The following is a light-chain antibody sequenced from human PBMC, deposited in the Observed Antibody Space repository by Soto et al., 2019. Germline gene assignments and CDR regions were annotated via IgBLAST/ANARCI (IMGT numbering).Light chain of an antibody. V-gene: IGKV1-5*01. CDR2: DAS. CDR3: QQYNNWPIT. CDR1: QSVSRW. J-gene: IGKJ5*01. Sequence: DSQTTQSPSTVSASVGDRVTITCRASQSVSRWLAWYQQQPGKAPNLLIYDASTLQSGVPSRFSGSGSGTEFTLTISSLQSEDFAIYFCQQYNNWPITLGQGTRLEIK.